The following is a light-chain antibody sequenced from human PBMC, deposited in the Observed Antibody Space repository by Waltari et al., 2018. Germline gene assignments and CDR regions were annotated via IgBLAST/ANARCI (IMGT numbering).Light chain of an antibody. CDR1: QNILYSSNNKNY. V-gene: IGKV4-1*01. Sequence: DIVMTQSPDSLAVSLGERATINCRCSQNILYSSNNKNYLAWYQQKTVQPPKLLVYWASTRQSGVPDRFSGSGSGTDFTLTISSLQAEDVAVYYCLQYYNNPFAFGPGTKVDIK. CDR2: WAS. J-gene: IGKJ3*01. CDR3: LQYYNNPFA.